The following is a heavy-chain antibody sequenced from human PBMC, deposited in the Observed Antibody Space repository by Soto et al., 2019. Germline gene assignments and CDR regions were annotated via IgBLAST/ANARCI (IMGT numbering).Heavy chain of an antibody. CDR1: SGSFSGYY. CDR3: ARAPKVSGSSQTRPDL. D-gene: IGHD6-25*01. Sequence: SETLSLTCSIYSGSFSGYYGSWIRQPPGKGLEWIGEISQSGNTNYSPSLKSRVSISIDTSMKQFSLNLASVSAADTAVYYCARAPKVSGSSQTRPDLWGQGTLVTVSS. J-gene: IGHJ4*02. CDR2: ISQSGNT. V-gene: IGHV4-34*01.